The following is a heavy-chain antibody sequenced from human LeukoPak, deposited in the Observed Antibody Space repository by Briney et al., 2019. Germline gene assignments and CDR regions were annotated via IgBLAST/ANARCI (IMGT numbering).Heavy chain of an antibody. CDR1: GGSISSGDYN. J-gene: IGHJ5*02. Sequence: PSETLSLTCTVSGGSISSGDYNWSWIPQPPGKGLEWIGNIYYSGSTYYNPSLKSRVTISVDTSKSQFSLKLSSATAADTAVYYCARGDMVRGVITPAWFDPWGQGTLVTVSS. V-gene: IGHV4-30-4*01. CDR3: ARGDMVRGVITPAWFDP. D-gene: IGHD3-10*01. CDR2: IYYSGST.